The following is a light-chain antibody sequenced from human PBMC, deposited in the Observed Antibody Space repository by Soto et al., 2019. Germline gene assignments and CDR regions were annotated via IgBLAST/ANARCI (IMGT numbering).Light chain of an antibody. Sequence: QSVVTQPPSASQTPRHRVTISCSGSSSNIGLNSLNWYQQLPGTAPKLLIYSSNQRPSGVPDRFSDSKSGTSASLAIGGLQSEDEADYYCAAWDDSLNGEVFGPGTKVTVL. CDR1: SSNIGLNS. CDR3: AAWDDSLNGEV. V-gene: IGLV1-44*01. J-gene: IGLJ1*01. CDR2: SSN.